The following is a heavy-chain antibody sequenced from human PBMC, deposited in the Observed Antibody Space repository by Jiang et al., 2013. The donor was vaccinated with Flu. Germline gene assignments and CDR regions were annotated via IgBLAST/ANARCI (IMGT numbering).Heavy chain of an antibody. D-gene: IGHD6-13*01. CDR1: GGSISGSTYY. Sequence: GSGLVKPSETLSLTCIVSGGSISGSTYYWAWIRQPPGKGLEWIGNIYSGGNAYYNPSLKSRVIISVDASKNQFSLKLISVTAADTAVYYCAAGAAPDDYWGQGPWSTSPQ. CDR2: IYSGGNA. V-gene: IGHV4-39*01. J-gene: IGHJ4*02. CDR3: AAGAAPDDY.